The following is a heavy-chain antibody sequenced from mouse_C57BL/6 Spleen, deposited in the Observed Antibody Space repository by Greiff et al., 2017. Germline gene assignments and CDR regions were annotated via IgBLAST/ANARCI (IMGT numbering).Heavy chain of an antibody. CDR3: ARSTTVVAEDAMDY. V-gene: IGHV1-82*01. Sequence: QVQLKQSGPELVRPGASVKISCKASGYAFSSSWMNWVKQRPGKGLEWIGRIYPGDGDTNYNGKFKGKATLTADKSSSTAYMQLSSLTSEDSAVYFCARSTTVVAEDAMDYWGKGTSVTVSS. D-gene: IGHD1-1*01. J-gene: IGHJ4*01. CDR2: IYPGDGDT. CDR1: GYAFSSSW.